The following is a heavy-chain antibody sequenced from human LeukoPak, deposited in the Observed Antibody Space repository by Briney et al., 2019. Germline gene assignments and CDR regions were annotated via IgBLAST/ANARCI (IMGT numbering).Heavy chain of an antibody. J-gene: IGHJ4*02. CDR2: INPNTGGT. Sequence: ASVKVSCKASGYSFSDNYMHWVRQAPGQGLEWMGWINPNTGGTNYAQKFQGRVTMTRDTSISTAYLELSRLRSDDTAVYYCARGVYGDSSFDYWGQGTLLTVSS. CDR3: ARGVYGDSSFDY. V-gene: IGHV1-2*02. CDR1: GYSFSDNY. D-gene: IGHD4-17*01.